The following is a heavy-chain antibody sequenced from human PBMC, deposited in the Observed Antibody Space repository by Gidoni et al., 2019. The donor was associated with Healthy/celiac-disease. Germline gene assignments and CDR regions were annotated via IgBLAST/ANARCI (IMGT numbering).Heavy chain of an antibody. CDR2: IYWDDDK. V-gene: IGHV2-5*02. CDR1: VFSLSTSGVG. CDR3: AHRGMEWDFDY. Sequence: QITLKESGPTQVKPTQTLTLTCTFSVFSLSTSGVGVGWIRQPPGKALEWLALIYWDDDKRYNPSLKSRLTITKDTSKNQVVLTMTNMDPVDTATYYCAHRGMEWDFDYWGQGTLVTVSS. D-gene: IGHD3-3*01. J-gene: IGHJ4*02.